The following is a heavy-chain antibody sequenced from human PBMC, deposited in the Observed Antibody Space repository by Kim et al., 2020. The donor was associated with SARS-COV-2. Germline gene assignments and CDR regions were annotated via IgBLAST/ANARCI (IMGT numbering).Heavy chain of an antibody. CDR2: ISYDGSNK. V-gene: IGHV3-30*18. D-gene: IGHD3-3*01. J-gene: IGHJ6*02. CDR3: AKDSAYYDFWSGYLKEKDYYYYYGLDV. CDR1: GFTFSSYG. Sequence: GGSLRLSCAASGFTFSSYGMHWVRQAPGKGLEWVAVISYDGSNKYYADSVKGRFPISRDNSKNTLYLQMNSLRAEDTAVYYCAKDSAYYDFWSGYLKEKDYYYYYGLDVWGQGTTVTVSS.